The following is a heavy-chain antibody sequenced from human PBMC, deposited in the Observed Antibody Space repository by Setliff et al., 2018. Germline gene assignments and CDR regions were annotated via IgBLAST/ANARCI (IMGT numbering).Heavy chain of an antibody. V-gene: IGHV3-7*01. CDR2: IKQDGSEK. CDR3: ARDGGEY. CDR1: GFTFGTFW. Sequence: GGSLRLSCAASGFTFGTFWMSWVRQAPGKGLEWVANIKQDGSEKYYVDSVKGRFTISRDNAKNSLYLQMNSLRAEDTAVYYCARDGGEYWGQGTLVTSPQ. J-gene: IGHJ4*02. D-gene: IGHD3-16*01.